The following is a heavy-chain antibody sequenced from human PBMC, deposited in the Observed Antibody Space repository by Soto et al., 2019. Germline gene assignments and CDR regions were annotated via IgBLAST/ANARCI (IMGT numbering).Heavy chain of an antibody. V-gene: IGHV1-2*02. Sequence: ASVKVSCKASGYTFTGYYMHGVGQSPLQGLEWMGWINPNNDGTNYAQKFQGRVTMTRDTSISTAYMELSRLRSDDTAVYYCAKRGGHFGSTLDYFDYWGQGTLVTVSS. CDR1: GYTFTGYY. D-gene: IGHD3-16*01. CDR3: AKRGGHFGSTLDYFDY. CDR2: INPNNDGT. J-gene: IGHJ4*02.